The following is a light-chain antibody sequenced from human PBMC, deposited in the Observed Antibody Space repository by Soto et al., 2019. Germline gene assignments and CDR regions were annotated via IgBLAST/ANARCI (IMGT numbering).Light chain of an antibody. CDR3: QQYDTSPRT. V-gene: IGKV3-20*01. J-gene: IGKJ1*01. CDR2: GAS. Sequence: EIVLTQSPGTLSLSPGERAILSCRASQSVSSSYLAWYQQKPGQSPRLLIFGASSRATGTPDRFSGSGSGTDFTLTISRLEPEDFAVYYCQQYDTSPRTFGQGTTVEIK. CDR1: QSVSSSY.